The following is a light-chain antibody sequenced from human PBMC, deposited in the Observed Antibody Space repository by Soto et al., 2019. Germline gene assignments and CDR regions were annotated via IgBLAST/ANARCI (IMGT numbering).Light chain of an antibody. CDR2: ENN. CDR1: SSNIGNNY. Sequence: QSALTQPPSVSAAPGQKVTISCSGSSSNIGNNYVSWYQQLPGTAPKLLIYENNKRPSGIPDRFSGSKSGTSATLGITGPKTGTEAVYYLGTWTSARRAPGNVLGPGTKVTGL. CDR3: GTWTSARRAPGNV. V-gene: IGLV1-51*02. J-gene: IGLJ1*01.